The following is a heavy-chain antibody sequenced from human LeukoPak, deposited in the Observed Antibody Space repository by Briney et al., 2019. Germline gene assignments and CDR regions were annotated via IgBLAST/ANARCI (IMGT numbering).Heavy chain of an antibody. D-gene: IGHD2-2*01. CDR1: GGSISSGSYY. V-gene: IGHV4-61*02. CDR3: ARMAVRGAMDV. CDR2: IYTSGST. Sequence: SETLSLTCTVSGGSISSGSYYWSWIRQPAGKGLEWIGRIYTSGSTNYNPSLKSRVTISVDTSKNQFSLKLSSVTAADTAVYYCARMAVRGAMDVWGKGTTVTISS. J-gene: IGHJ6*03.